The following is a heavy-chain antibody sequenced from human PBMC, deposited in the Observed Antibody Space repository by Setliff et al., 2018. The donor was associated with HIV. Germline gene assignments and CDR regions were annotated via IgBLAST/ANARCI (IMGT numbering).Heavy chain of an antibody. V-gene: IGHV4-34*01. CDR1: GWSFGGYF. CDR2: INHSGST. CDR3: ARSEGSGSSPYYFDY. D-gene: IGHD3-10*01. J-gene: IGHJ4*02. Sequence: SETLSLTCAVYGWSFGGYFCSWIRQPPGKGLEWIGEINHSGSTNYNPSLKSRVTISVDTSKNQFSLKLSSVTAADTAVYYCARSEGSGSSPYYFDYWGQGTLVTVSS.